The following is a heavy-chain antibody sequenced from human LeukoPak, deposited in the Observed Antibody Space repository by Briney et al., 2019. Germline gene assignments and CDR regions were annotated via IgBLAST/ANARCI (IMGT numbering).Heavy chain of an antibody. V-gene: IGHV1-69*05. D-gene: IGHD3-16*02. Sequence: SVKVSCKASGGTFSSYAISWVRQAPGQGLEWLGRIIPIFGTANYAQKFQGRVTITTDESTSTAYMELSSLRSEDTAVYYCAREMLDDYVWGSYRLNWFDPWGQGTLVTVSS. J-gene: IGHJ5*02. CDR1: GGTFSSYA. CDR3: AREMLDDYVWGSYRLNWFDP. CDR2: IIPIFGTA.